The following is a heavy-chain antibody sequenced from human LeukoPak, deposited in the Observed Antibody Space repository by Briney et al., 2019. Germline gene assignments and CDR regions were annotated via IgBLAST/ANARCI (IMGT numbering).Heavy chain of an antibody. Sequence: PGRSLRLSCAASGFTFSSYGMHWVRQAPGKGLEWVAVISNDGYSQYYAHSVKGRFTVSRDNSKNTLYLQMNSLRAEDTAVYYCAKGASSGWTPLDYWGQGTLVTVSS. CDR1: GFTFSSYG. J-gene: IGHJ4*02. CDR3: AKGASSGWTPLDY. CDR2: ISNDGYSQ. V-gene: IGHV3-30*18. D-gene: IGHD6-19*01.